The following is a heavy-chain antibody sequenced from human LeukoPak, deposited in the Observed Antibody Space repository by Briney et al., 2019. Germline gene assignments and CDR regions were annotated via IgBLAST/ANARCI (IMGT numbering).Heavy chain of an antibody. J-gene: IGHJ6*03. D-gene: IGHD5-24*01. V-gene: IGHV1-46*01. CDR1: GYTFTRYY. CDR3: ARAYIVNTNGDNVYYYMDV. Sequence: GSVKVSCKASGYTFTRYYMHWVRQAPGQRLEWLGGIIPLFDSPHYAPNFQGRLTITADRFSGVAYMDLSNLSSEDTAVYYCARAYIVNTNGDNVYYYMDVWGTGTTVTVSS. CDR2: IIPLFDSP.